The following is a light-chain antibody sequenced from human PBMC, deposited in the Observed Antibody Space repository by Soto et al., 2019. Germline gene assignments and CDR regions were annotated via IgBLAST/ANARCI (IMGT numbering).Light chain of an antibody. CDR2: KAS. J-gene: IGKJ1*01. Sequence: DIQMTQPPSTLSASVGDRVTITCRASRSINNWLAWYQQKPGKAPNLLIYKASTLESGGPSRFSGSGSETEFTLTISSLQPDDFATFYCQQYNSYSRTFGQGTKVEI. CDR3: QQYNSYSRT. V-gene: IGKV1-5*03. CDR1: RSINNW.